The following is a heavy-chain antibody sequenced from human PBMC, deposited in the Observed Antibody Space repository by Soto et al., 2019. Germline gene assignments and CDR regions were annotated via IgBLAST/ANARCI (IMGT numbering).Heavy chain of an antibody. CDR1: GFSFSDYS. CDR3: ARDGAFCSGTGCRDYYHYMEF. CDR2: ISGSTSYI. Sequence: EVQLVESGGGLVKPGGSLRLSCAASGFSFSDYSMNWVRQAPGKGLEWVSSISGSTSYIYYADSLKGRFTVSRDNAEKSLYLQMNSLRAEATAVYYCARDGAFCSGTGCRDYYHYMEFWGKGTTVTVSS. J-gene: IGHJ6*03. D-gene: IGHD3-3*01. V-gene: IGHV3-21*01.